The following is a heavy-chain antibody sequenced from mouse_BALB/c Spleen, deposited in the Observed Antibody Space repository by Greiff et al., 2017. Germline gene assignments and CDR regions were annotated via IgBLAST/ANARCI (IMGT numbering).Heavy chain of an antibody. CDR1: GDSITSGY. CDR2: ISYSGST. V-gene: IGHV3-8*02. Sequence: EVQLVESGPSLVKPSQTLSLTCSVTGDSITSGYWNWIRKFPGNKLEYMGYISYSGSTYYNPSLKSRISITRDTSKNQYYLQLNSVTTEDTATYYCARYWGNLYAMDYWGQGTSVTVSS. CDR3: ARYWGNLYAMDY. D-gene: IGHD2-1*01. J-gene: IGHJ4*01.